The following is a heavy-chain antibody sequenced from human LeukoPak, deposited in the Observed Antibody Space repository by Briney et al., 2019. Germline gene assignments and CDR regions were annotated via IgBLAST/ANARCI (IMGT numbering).Heavy chain of an antibody. Sequence: PGRSLRLSCAASGFTFSSYAMSWVRQAPGKGLEWVSAISGSGGSTYYADSVKGRFTISRDNSKNTLYLQMNSLRAEGTAVYYCAKNYDILTGLPDYWGQGTLVTVSS. CDR2: ISGSGGST. J-gene: IGHJ4*02. V-gene: IGHV3-23*01. D-gene: IGHD3-9*01. CDR3: AKNYDILTGLPDY. CDR1: GFTFSSYA.